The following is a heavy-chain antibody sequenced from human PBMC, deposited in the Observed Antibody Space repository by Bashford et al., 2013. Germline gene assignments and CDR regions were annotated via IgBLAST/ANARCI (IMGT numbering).Heavy chain of an antibody. V-gene: IGHV3-7*04. Sequence: GSLRLSCAASGFTFSNYWMSWVRQAPGKGLEWVANIKQDGSDKYYVDSVKGRFTISRDNAKNSLYVQMSSLRAEDTGVYYCARVYMSTTGTTGDYWGQGTLVTVSS. CDR1: GFTFSNYW. CDR2: IKQDGSDK. J-gene: IGHJ4*02. CDR3: ARVYMSTTGTTGDY. D-gene: IGHD1-1*01.